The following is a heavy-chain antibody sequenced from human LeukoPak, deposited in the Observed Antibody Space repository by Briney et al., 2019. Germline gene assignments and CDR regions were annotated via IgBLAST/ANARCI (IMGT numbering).Heavy chain of an antibody. CDR1: GYTFTSYY. J-gene: IGHJ6*03. V-gene: IGHV1-69*06. D-gene: IGHD1-20*01. Sequence: GASVKVSCKASGYTFTSYYMHWVRQAPGQGLEWMGGIIPIFGTANYAQKFQGRVTITADKSTSTAYMELSSLRSEDTAVYYCARAWYNWNYYYYMDVWGKGTTVTVSS. CDR2: IIPIFGTA. CDR3: ARAWYNWNYYYYMDV.